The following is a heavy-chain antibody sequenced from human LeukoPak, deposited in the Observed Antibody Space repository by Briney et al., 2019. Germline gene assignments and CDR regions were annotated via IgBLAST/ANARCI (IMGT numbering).Heavy chain of an antibody. CDR1: GGSINDYY. J-gene: IGHJ6*02. V-gene: IGHV4-59*12. CDR2: ISNSGST. Sequence: PSETLSLTCTVSGGSINDYYWSWIRQPPGKGLEWIGYISNSGSTNNNPSLKSRVTMSVDTSKNQFSLKLNSVTAADTAVYYCARTSSNSWSYGMDVWGQGTTVTVSS. D-gene: IGHD6-13*01. CDR3: ARTSSNSWSYGMDV.